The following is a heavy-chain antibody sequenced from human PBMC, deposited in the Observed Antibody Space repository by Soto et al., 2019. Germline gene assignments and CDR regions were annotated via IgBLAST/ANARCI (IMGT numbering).Heavy chain of an antibody. J-gene: IGHJ5*02. V-gene: IGHV1-3*05. D-gene: IGHD6-19*01. CDR3: ARVPRIAVAGMGWFDP. CDR1: GYTFTSYA. Sequence: QVQLVQSGAEEKKPGASVKVSCKASGYTFTSYAMHWVRQAPGQRLEWMGWINAGNGNTKYSQKFQGRVTITRDTSARTAYMELSSLRSEDTAVYYCARVPRIAVAGMGWFDPWGQGTLVTVSS. CDR2: INAGNGNT.